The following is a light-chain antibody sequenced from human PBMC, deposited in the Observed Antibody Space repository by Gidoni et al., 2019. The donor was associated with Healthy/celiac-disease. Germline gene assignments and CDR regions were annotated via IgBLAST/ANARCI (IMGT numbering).Light chain of an antibody. Sequence: SYELTQPPSVSVSPGQTASITCPGDKLGDKYACWYQQQPGQSPVLVIYQDSKRPSGIPARVSGPNSGNTATLTISGTQAMDEADYYCQAWHSSTGLFGGGTKLTVL. CDR1: KLGDKY. J-gene: IGLJ2*01. CDR2: QDS. V-gene: IGLV3-1*01. CDR3: QAWHSSTGL.